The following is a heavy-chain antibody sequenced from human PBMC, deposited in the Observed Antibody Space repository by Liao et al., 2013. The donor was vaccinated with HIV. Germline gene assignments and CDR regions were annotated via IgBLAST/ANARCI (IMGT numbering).Heavy chain of an antibody. CDR3: ARDLVVPAAIHHYYYYYMDV. D-gene: IGHD2-2*02. CDR2: IYTSGST. V-gene: IGHV4-61*02. Sequence: QVQLQESGPGLVKPSQTLSLTCTVSGGSISSGSYYWSWIRQPAGKGLEWIGRIYTSGSTNYNPSLKSRVTISVDTSKNQFSLKLSSVTAADTAVYYCARDLVVPAAIHHYYYYYMDVWGKGTTVTVSS. J-gene: IGHJ6*03. CDR1: GGSISSGSYY.